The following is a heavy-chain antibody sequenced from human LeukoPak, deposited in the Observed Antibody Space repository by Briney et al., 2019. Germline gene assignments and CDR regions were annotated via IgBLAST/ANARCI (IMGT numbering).Heavy chain of an antibody. J-gene: IGHJ4*02. CDR1: GYNFGNYW. D-gene: IGHD2-15*01. CDR3: VRGRGYCSDALCYTFDY. CDR2: IWPGNSDT. V-gene: IGHV5-51*01. Sequence: ESLKISCKGSGYNFGNYWIGWVRQMPDKGLQWMAIIWPGNSDTKYSPSFQGQVTISADKSITTAYLLWSSLEASDTAMYYCVRGRGYCSDALCYTFDYWGQGTLVTVSS.